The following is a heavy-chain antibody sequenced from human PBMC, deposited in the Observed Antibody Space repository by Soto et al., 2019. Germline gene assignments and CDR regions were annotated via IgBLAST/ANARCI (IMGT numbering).Heavy chain of an antibody. CDR2: IYYSGST. V-gene: IGHV4-31*03. CDR3: ARDRGARWGDNYYYYGMDV. J-gene: IGHJ6*02. Sequence: QVQLQESGPGLVKPSQTLSLTCTVSGGSISSGGYYWSWIRQHPGKGLEWIGYIYYSGSTYYNPSLKSRVTISVDTSKNQFSLKLSSVTAADTAVYYCARDRGARWGDNYYYYGMDVWGQGTTVTVSS. D-gene: IGHD3-16*01. CDR1: GGSISSGGYY.